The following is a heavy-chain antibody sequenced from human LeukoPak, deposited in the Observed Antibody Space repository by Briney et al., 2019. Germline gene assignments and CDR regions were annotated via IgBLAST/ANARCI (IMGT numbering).Heavy chain of an antibody. CDR3: AREVAASGYYFDY. CDR2: IYYSGST. D-gene: IGHD3-22*01. Sequence: KPSETLSLTCTVSGGSISNYYWSWIRQPPGKGLEWIGYIYYSGSTHYNPSLKSRVTISVDTSKNQFSLSLSSVTAADTAVYYCAREVAASGYYFDYWGQGTLVTVSS. J-gene: IGHJ4*02. V-gene: IGHV4-30-4*01. CDR1: GGSISNYY.